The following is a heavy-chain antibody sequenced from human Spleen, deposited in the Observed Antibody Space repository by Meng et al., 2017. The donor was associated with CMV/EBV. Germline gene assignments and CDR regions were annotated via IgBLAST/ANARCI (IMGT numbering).Heavy chain of an antibody. CDR1: GGSISSSSYY. CDR3: ARGPRIYNFDY. J-gene: IGHJ4*02. CDR2: IYYSGST. D-gene: IGHD4-11*01. V-gene: IGHV4-39*07. Sequence: SETLSLTCTVSGGSISSSSYYWGWIRQPPGKGLEWIGSIYYSGSTYYNPSLKSRVTISVDTSKNQFSLKLSSVTAADTAVYYCARGPRIYNFDYWGQGTLVTVSS.